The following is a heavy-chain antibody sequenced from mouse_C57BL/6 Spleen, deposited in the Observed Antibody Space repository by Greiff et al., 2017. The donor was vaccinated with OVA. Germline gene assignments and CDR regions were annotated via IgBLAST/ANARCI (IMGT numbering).Heavy chain of an antibody. CDR2: ISDGGSYT. CDR1: GFTFSSYA. D-gene: IGHD1-1*01. CDR3: ARAGSSLDY. Sequence: EVQLVESGGGLVKPGGSLKLSCAASGFTFSSYAMSWVRQTPEKRLEWVATISDGGSYTYYPDNVKGRFTLSRDHAKNNLYLQMSPLKSEDTAMYYCARAGSSLDYWGQGTTLTVSS. J-gene: IGHJ2*01. V-gene: IGHV5-4*01.